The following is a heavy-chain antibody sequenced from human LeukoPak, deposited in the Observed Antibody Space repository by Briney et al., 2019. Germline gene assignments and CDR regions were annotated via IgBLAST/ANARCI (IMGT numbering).Heavy chain of an antibody. CDR3: AKVRGTYSSGYFFDY. D-gene: IGHD6-19*01. J-gene: IGHJ4*02. V-gene: IGHV3-9*01. Sequence: GGSLRLSCAAAGFTFDTCGVHCVRQPAGNCLGWVSFISWNSGYIGYADSAKSRFTISRDNAKKSLDLQMNSLRAEDTAFYYCAKVRGTYSSGYFFDYWGQGTLVTVSS. CDR2: ISWNSGYI. CDR1: GFTFDTCG.